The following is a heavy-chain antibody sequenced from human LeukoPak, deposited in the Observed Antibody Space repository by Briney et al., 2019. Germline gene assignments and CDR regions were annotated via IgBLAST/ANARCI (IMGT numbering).Heavy chain of an antibody. CDR2: ISYNGGYR. V-gene: IGHV3-30*03. D-gene: IGHD6-19*01. Sequence: GGSLRLSCTASGFTFTTYGLHWVRQAPGKGLEWVAVISYNGGYRHYADSVKGRFTISRDNSKNTLYLQMNSLRAEDTAVYYCARTNSGYSSGWEIDYWGQGTLVTVSS. CDR1: GFTFTTYG. CDR3: ARTNSGYSSGWEIDY. J-gene: IGHJ4*02.